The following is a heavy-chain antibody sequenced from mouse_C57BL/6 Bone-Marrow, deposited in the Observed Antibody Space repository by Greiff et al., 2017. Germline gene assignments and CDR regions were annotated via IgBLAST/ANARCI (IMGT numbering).Heavy chain of an antibody. J-gene: IGHJ1*03. CDR2: IWSGGST. Sequence: VQLKESGPGLVQPSQSLSITCTVSGFSLTSYGVHWVRQSPGKGLEWLGVIWSGGSTDYNAAFISRLSISKDNSKSQVFFKMNSLQADDTAIYYCAKDYYGSSYGWYFDVWGTGTTVTVSS. CDR3: AKDYYGSSYGWYFDV. D-gene: IGHD1-1*01. CDR1: GFSLTSYG. V-gene: IGHV2-2*01.